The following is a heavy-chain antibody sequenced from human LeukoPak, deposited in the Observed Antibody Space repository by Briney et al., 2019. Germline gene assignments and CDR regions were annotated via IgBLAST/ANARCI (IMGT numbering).Heavy chain of an antibody. CDR3: ARDLRGYSGYDFFDY. D-gene: IGHD5-12*01. Sequence: GGSLRLSRAASGFTFSDYYMSWIRQAPGKGLEWVSYISSSGSTIYYADSVKGRFTISRDNAKNSLYLQMNSLRAEDTAVYYCARDLRGYSGYDFFDYWGQGTLVTVSS. CDR2: ISSSGSTI. V-gene: IGHV3-11*01. CDR1: GFTFSDYY. J-gene: IGHJ4*02.